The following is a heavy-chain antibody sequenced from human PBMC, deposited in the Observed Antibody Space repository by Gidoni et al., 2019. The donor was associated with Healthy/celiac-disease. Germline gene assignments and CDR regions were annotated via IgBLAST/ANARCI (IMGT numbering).Heavy chain of an antibody. CDR1: GFTFSGYA. CDR3: AREYYLGELGRSPFDY. V-gene: IGHV3-30*04. J-gene: IGHJ4*02. CDR2: ISYDGRNK. Sequence: QVQLVACGGAVVQPGRSLRLPCSASGFTFSGYAMHWVRQAPGKGGEWVECISYDGRNKYYADSVKGRFTISRDNSKTTLYLQMNSLRAEDTAVYYCAREYYLGELGRSPFDYWGQGTLVTVSS. D-gene: IGHD3-10*01.